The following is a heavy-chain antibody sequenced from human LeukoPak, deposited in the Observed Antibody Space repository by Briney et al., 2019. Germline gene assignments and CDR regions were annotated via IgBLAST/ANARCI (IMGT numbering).Heavy chain of an antibody. J-gene: IGHJ4*02. CDR1: GFTFSNAW. D-gene: IGHD3-16*01. V-gene: IGHV3-15*01. Sequence: GGSLRLSCAASGFTFSNAWMSWVRQAPGKGLEWVGRIKSKKDGGTTDYATPVKGRFTISRDDSKNTVYLQMNSLKTEDTALYCCSTFADDGYWGQGTLVTVSS. CDR3: STFADDGY. CDR2: IKSKKDGGTT.